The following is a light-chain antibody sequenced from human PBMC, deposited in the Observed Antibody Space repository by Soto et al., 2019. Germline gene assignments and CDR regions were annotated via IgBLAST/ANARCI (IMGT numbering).Light chain of an antibody. V-gene: IGKV1-5*03. CDR3: QQYNDNWT. CDR1: QRISSW. CDR2: KAS. Sequence: DTQMTQSHSTLSASVGDRVTITCRASQRISSWLAWYQHKPGKAPKLLSYKASTLQSGDPSRFSGSGSGTEFTLAISSLQPDDSATYYCQQYNDNWTFGQETKVEIK. J-gene: IGKJ1*01.